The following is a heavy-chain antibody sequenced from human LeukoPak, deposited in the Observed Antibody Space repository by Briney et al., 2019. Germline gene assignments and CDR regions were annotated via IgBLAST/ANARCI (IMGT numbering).Heavy chain of an antibody. J-gene: IGHJ6*02. D-gene: IGHD3-10*01. CDR3: ARDDRWFGELSNYGMDV. CDR2: ISSNGVST. V-gene: IGHV3-64*04. Sequence: GGSLRLSCSVSGFTFSTYAMHWVRQAPGKGLEYVSTISSNGVSTYYADSVKGRFTISRDNSKNTLYLQMNSLRAEDTAVYYCARDDRWFGELSNYGMDVWGQGTTVTVSS. CDR1: GFTFSTYA.